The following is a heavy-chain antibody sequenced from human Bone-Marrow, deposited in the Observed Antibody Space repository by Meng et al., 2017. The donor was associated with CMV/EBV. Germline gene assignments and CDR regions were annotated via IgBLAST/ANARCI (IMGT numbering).Heavy chain of an antibody. D-gene: IGHD2-21*01. V-gene: IGHV1-69*05. J-gene: IGHJ6*02. CDR3: AGTIFRAYYYYGMDV. Sequence: SVKVSCKASGGTFSSYAISWVRQAPGQGLEWMGGIIPIFGTANYAQKFQGRVTITTDESTSTAYMELSSLRSEDTAVYYCAGTIFRAYYYYGMDVWGQGTTVTVSS. CDR1: GGTFSSYA. CDR2: IIPIFGTA.